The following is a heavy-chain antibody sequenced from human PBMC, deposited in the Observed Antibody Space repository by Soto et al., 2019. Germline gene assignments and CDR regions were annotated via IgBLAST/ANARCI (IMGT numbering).Heavy chain of an antibody. J-gene: IGHJ6*02. CDR1: GFTVSSNY. Sequence: PGGSLRLSCAASGFTVSSNYMSWVRQAPGKGLEWVSVIYSGGSTYYADSVKGRFTISRDNSKNTLYLQMNSLRAEDTAVYYCARGGAPAAGSSYYYYYGMDVWGQGTTVTVSS. CDR3: ARGGAPAAGSSYYYYYGMDV. CDR2: IYSGGST. D-gene: IGHD6-13*01. V-gene: IGHV3-53*01.